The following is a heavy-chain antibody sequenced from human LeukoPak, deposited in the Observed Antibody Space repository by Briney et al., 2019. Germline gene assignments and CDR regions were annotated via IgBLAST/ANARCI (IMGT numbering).Heavy chain of an antibody. Sequence: PSETLSLTCTVPGGSISSYYWSWIRQPPGEGLEWIGYIYYSGSTNYNPSLKSRVTISVDTSKNQFSLKLSSVTAADTAVYYCARGGYDFDYWGQGTLVTVSS. CDR3: ARGGYDFDY. V-gene: IGHV4-59*01. D-gene: IGHD5-12*01. CDR2: IYYSGST. J-gene: IGHJ4*02. CDR1: GGSISSYY.